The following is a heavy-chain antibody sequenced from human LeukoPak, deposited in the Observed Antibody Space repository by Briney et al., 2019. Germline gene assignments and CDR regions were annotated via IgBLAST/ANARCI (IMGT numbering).Heavy chain of an antibody. CDR1: GGSISSRSYY. V-gene: IGHV4-39*01. CDR2: IYYSGST. D-gene: IGHD2-2*01. J-gene: IGHJ4*02. CDR3: ARHFYCSSTSCSHYFDL. Sequence: SETLSLTCTVSGGSISSRSYYWGWIRQPPGKGLEWLGSIYYSGSTYYNPSLKSRVTISVDTSKNQFSLKLSSVTAADTAVYYCARHFYCSSTSCSHYFDLWGQGTLVTVSS.